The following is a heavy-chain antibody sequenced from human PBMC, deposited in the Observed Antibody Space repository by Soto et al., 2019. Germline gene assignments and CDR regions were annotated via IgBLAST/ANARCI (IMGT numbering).Heavy chain of an antibody. CDR3: SRGRPTPVVLIYVRRAANWFDP. CDR1: GYTFTTYD. D-gene: IGHD3-10*02. Sequence: QVQLVQSGAEVKKPGASVRVSCKASGYTFTTYDINWVRQAAGQGLEWMGWMSPDSGTTGYAQKFQGRVTMTRDTSITTAYLELTSLKPENTSVYYCSRGRPTPVVLIYVRRAANWFDPWGQGTLVTVSP. CDR2: MSPDSGTT. V-gene: IGHV1-8*01. J-gene: IGHJ5*02.